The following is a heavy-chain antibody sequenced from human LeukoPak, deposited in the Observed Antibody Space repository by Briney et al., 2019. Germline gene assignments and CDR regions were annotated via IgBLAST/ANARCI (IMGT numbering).Heavy chain of an antibody. CDR3: ATGGGYFYSH. J-gene: IGHJ4*02. V-gene: IGHV3-33*01. D-gene: IGHD3-22*01. CDR2: AYGDGSNQ. Sequence: QPGGSLRLSCAASGFPFRVYGMHWVRQAPGKGLEWVAVAYGDGSNQSYADSVEGRFTISKDTSTNTLYMQMNSLRAEDTAVYYCATGGGYFYSHWGQGTLVTVSS. CDR1: GFPFRVYG.